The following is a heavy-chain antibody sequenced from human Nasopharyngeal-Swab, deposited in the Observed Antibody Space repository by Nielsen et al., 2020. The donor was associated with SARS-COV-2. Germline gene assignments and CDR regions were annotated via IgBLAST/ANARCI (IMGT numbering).Heavy chain of an antibody. CDR1: GFTFSSYS. CDR2: ISSSSSYI. V-gene: IGHV3-21*01. CDR3: ASDFYGDYSDY. D-gene: IGHD4-17*01. J-gene: IGHJ4*02. Sequence: GASLEISWAASGFTFSSYSMNWVRQAPGKGLEWVSSISSSSSYIYYADSVKGRFTISRDNAKNSLYLQMNSLRAEDTAVYYCASDFYGDYSDYWGQGTLVTVSS.